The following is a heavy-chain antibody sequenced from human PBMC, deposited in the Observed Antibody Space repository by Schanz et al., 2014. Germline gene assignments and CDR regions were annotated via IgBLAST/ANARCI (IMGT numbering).Heavy chain of an antibody. CDR3: AGTYCSSTSCYTGYYYMDV. J-gene: IGHJ6*03. Sequence: QVQLVQSGAEVKRPGSSVKVSCKASGGTFSSYTISWVRQAPGQGLEWMGRIIPILGIANYVQNFQGRVTITADKSTSTAYMELTSLRSEDTAVYYCAGTYCSSTSCYTGYYYMDVWGKGTTVTVSS. V-gene: IGHV1-69*09. CDR1: GGTFSSYT. CDR2: IIPILGIA. D-gene: IGHD2-2*02.